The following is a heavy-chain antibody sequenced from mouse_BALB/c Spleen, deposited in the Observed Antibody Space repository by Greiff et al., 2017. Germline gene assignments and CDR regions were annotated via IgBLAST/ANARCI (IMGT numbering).Heavy chain of an antibody. J-gene: IGHJ2*01. D-gene: IGHD2-1*01. CDR3: TRNGNGFDY. CDR2: IYPGDGST. CDR1: GYTFTSYY. V-gene: IGHV1S56*01. Sequence: QVQLQQSGPELVKPGASVKMSCKASGYTFTSYYIHWVKQRPGQGLEWIGWIYPGDGSTKYNEKFKGKTTLTADKSSSTAYMLLSSLTSEDSAVYYCTRNGNGFDYWGQGTTLTVSS.